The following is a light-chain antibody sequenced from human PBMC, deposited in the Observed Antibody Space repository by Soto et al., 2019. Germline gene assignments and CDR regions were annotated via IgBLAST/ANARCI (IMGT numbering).Light chain of an antibody. CDR1: QSLLHSNGYNY. CDR3: NQSLPTPYN. V-gene: IGKV2-28*01. J-gene: IGKJ2*01. CDR2: LGS. Sequence: DIVMTQSPLSLPVTPGEPASISCRSSQSLLHSNGYNYLDWYLQKPGQSPQLLISLGSNRASGVPGRFRGRGSGTDFTLKIKRGEAEDFWVYYCNQSLPTPYNFGQGTKLEIK.